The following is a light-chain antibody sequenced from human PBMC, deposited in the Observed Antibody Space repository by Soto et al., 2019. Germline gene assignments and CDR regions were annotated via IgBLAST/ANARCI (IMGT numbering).Light chain of an antibody. V-gene: IGKV1-39*01. CDR1: QSIVTY. CDR2: AAS. CDR3: QQSYSTPPCT. J-gene: IGKJ1*01. Sequence: DIQMTQSPSSLSASVGDRVTITCRASQSIVTYLNWYLQKPVKAPKLLVYAASNLQSGVPSRFSGSGSGTEVTLTISSLQPEDFATYFCQQSYSTPPCTFGLGTKFDIK.